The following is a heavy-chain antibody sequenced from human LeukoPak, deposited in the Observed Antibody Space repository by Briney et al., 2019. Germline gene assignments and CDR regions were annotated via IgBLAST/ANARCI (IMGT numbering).Heavy chain of an antibody. Sequence: SETLSLTCTVSGYSISSGYYWGWIRQPPGKGLEWIGYIYHSGSTYYNPSLKSRVTISVDTSKNQFSLKLSSVTAADTAVYYCARDRGYYDSSGYYYFGYWGQGTLVTVSS. V-gene: IGHV4-38-2*02. CDR3: ARDRGYYDSSGYYYFGY. CDR1: GYSISSGYY. D-gene: IGHD3-22*01. J-gene: IGHJ4*02. CDR2: IYHSGST.